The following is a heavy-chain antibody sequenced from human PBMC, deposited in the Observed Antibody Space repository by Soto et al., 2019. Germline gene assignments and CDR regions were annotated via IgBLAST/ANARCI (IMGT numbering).Heavy chain of an antibody. D-gene: IGHD6-19*01. CDR2: ISGSCDSI. Sequence: EVQLLESGGGLVQPGGSLRLSCAASGFTFSTYAMNWVRQAPGKGLEWVSGISGSCDSIYYADSVKGRFTVSRDNSKNTLYLQMNSMRPEDTAVFYCAKERSSGWSLDYWGQGTLVTASS. CDR1: GFTFSTYA. J-gene: IGHJ4*02. V-gene: IGHV3-23*01. CDR3: AKERSSGWSLDY.